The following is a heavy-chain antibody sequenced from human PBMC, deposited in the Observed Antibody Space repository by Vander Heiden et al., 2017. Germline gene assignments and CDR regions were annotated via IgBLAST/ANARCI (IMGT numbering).Heavy chain of an antibody. J-gene: IGHJ4*02. CDR2: ISSSSSYI. D-gene: IGHD3-22*01. CDR1: GFTFSSHR. CDR3: ARDYPDYYDSSGYGTFDY. Sequence: EVQLVESGGGLVKPGGSLRLSCAASGFTFSSHRMNWVRQAPGKGLEWVSSISSSSSYIYYADAVKGRFTISRDNAKNSLYLQMNSLRAEDTAVYYCARDYPDYYDSSGYGTFDYWGQGTLVTVSS. V-gene: IGHV3-21*01.